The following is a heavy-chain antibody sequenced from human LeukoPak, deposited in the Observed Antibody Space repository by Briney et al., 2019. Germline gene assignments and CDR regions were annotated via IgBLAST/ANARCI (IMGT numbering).Heavy chain of an antibody. CDR3: ARTGWYYDILTGYPWDS. J-gene: IGHJ4*02. V-gene: IGHV3-53*01. D-gene: IGHD3-9*01. Sequence: GGSLRLSCAASGFTVSSKYVSWVRQAPGKGLGWVSVIYNGYSTFYSDSVKGRFTISRDNSKNTLYLQMNTLRAEDTAVYYCARTGWYYDILTGYPWDSWGQGTLVTVSS. CDR2: IYNGYST. CDR1: GFTVSSKY.